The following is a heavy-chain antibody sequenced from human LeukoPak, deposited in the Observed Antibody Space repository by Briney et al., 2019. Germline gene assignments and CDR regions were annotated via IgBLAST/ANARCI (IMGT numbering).Heavy chain of an antibody. D-gene: IGHD6-13*01. CDR1: GYTFTGYY. CDR2: INPNSGGT. J-gene: IGHJ4*02. Sequence: ASVKASCKASGYTFTGYYMHWVRQAPGQGLEWMGWINPNSGGTNYAQKFQGRVTMTRDTSISTAYMELSRLRSDDTAVYYCARDLGIAAAGIGYWGQGTLVTVSS. CDR3: ARDLGIAAAGIGY. V-gene: IGHV1-2*02.